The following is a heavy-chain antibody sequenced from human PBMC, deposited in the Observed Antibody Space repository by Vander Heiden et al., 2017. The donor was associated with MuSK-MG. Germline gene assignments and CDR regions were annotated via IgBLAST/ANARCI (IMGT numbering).Heavy chain of an antibody. Sequence: QVQLQESGPGLVKPSQTLSLTCTVSGGSISSGDYYWSWIRQPPGKGLEWIGYIYYSGSTYYNPSLKSRVTISVDTSKNQFSLKLSSVTAADTAVYYCARGSGGSGYYYGMDVWGQGTTVTVSS. J-gene: IGHJ6*02. V-gene: IGHV4-30-4*01. CDR2: IYYSGST. D-gene: IGHD3-16*01. CDR3: ARGSGGSGYYYGMDV. CDR1: GGSISSGDYY.